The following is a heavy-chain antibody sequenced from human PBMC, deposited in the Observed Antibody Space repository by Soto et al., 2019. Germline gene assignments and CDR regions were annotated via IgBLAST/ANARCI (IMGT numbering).Heavy chain of an antibody. CDR3: ARDLSFGSLDFDY. V-gene: IGHV3-7*01. J-gene: IGHJ4*02. D-gene: IGHD3-16*01. CDR2: IKQDGSEK. CDR1: GFTFSSYW. Sequence: PVGSLRLSCAASGFTFSSYWMSWVRQAPEKGLEWVANIKQDGSEKYYADSAKGRFTISRDNSKNTVFLQMNSLRAEDTAVYYCARDLSFGSLDFDYWGRGTLVTVSS.